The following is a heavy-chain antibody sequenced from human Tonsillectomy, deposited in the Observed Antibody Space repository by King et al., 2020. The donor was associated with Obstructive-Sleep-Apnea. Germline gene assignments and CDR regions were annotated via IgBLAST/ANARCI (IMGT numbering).Heavy chain of an antibody. CDR2: ISYDGNNK. CDR3: AKCYNLGSYYNGPRG. V-gene: IGHV3-30*18. J-gene: IGHJ4*02. Sequence: VQLVESGGGVVQPGGSLRLSCAASGFTFSSYGMHWVRQAPGKGLEWVAVISYDGNNKYYADSVKGRFTISRDNSKNTLYLQMNSLRAEDTAMYYCAKCYNLGSYYNGPRGWGQGTLVTVSS. D-gene: IGHD3-10*01. CDR1: GFTFSSYG.